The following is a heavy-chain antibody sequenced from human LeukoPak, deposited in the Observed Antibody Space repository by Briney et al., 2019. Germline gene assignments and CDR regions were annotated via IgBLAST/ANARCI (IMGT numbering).Heavy chain of an antibody. D-gene: IGHD6-13*01. CDR1: GYTFTSYY. J-gene: IGHJ6*03. CDR3: ARVNPTLAAARNKDYYYYYMDV. V-gene: IGHV1-46*01. CDR2: INPSGGST. Sequence: ASVKISCKASGYTFTSYYMHWVRQAPGQGLEWMGIINPSGGSTSYALKFQGRVTMTRDMSTSTVYMELSSLRSEDTAVYYCARVNPTLAAARNKDYYYYYMDVWGKGTTVTVSS.